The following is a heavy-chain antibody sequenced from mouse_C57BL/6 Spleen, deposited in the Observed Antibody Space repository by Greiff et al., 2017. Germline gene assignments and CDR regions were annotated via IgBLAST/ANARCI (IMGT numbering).Heavy chain of an antibody. CDR3: TRPDGYYGVDAMDY. CDR2: IRNKANNHAT. CDR1: GFTFSDAW. Sequence: EVKVEESGGGLVQPGGSMKLSCAASGFTFSDAWMDWVRQSPEKGLEWVAEIRNKANNHATYYAESVKGRFTISRDDSKSSVYLQMNSLRAEDTGIYYCTRPDGYYGVDAMDYWGQGTSVTVSS. D-gene: IGHD2-3*01. V-gene: IGHV6-6*01. J-gene: IGHJ4*01.